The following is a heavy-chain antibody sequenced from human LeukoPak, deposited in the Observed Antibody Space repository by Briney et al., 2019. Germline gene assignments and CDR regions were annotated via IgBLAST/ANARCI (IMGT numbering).Heavy chain of an antibody. CDR2: IYPGDSDT. J-gene: IGHJ5*02. V-gene: IGHV5-51*01. CDR3: ARWGTGYRVVPAAIRGFDP. CDR1: GYSFTSYW. D-gene: IGHD2-2*01. Sequence: GESLKISCKGSGYSFTSYWIGWVRQMPGKGLEWMGIIYPGDSDTRYSPSFQGQVTISADKSISTAYLQWSSLKASDTAMYYCARWGTGYRVVPAAIRGFDPWGQGTLVTVSS.